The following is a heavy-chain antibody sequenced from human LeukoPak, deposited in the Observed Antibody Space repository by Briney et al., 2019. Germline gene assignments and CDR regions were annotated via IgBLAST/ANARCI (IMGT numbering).Heavy chain of an antibody. V-gene: IGHV4-39*07. D-gene: IGHD6-13*01. Sequence: SETLSLTCTVSGGSISSSSYYWGWIRQPPGKGLEWIGSIYYSGSTNYNPSLKSRVTISVDTSKNQFSLKLSSVTAADTAVYYCARGEWGIAYWSDPWGQGTLVTVSS. CDR2: IYYSGST. J-gene: IGHJ5*02. CDR3: ARGEWGIAYWSDP. CDR1: GGSISSSSYY.